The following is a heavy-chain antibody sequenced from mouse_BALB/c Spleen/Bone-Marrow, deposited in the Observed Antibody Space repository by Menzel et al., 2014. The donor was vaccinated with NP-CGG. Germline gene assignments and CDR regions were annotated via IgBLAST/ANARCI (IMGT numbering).Heavy chain of an antibody. Sequence: EVKLMESGGGLVQPGGSRKLSCAASGFTFSSFGMHWVRQAPKKGLEWVAYISSGSSTIYYADTVKGRFTISRDNPKNTLFLEMTSLRSEDTAKYYCARRYRYDYFDYWGQGTTLTVSS. J-gene: IGHJ2*01. CDR1: GFTFSSFG. CDR3: ARRYRYDYFDY. V-gene: IGHV5-17*02. D-gene: IGHD2-14*01. CDR2: ISSGSSTI.